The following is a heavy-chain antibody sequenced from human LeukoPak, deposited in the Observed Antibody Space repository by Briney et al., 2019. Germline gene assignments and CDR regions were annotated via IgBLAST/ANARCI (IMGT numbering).Heavy chain of an antibody. CDR2: FYPGNADA. J-gene: IGHJ4*02. CDR1: GYSFINHW. D-gene: IGHD3-22*01. V-gene: IGHV5-51*01. CDR3: ARQGSYDNSGYSFDY. Sequence: GESLKIPCKAPGYSFINHWSAWVGQMPGKGLDWMGIFYPGNADATYSPSFQGQVTISADKSTTTVYLQWSSLKASDTAMYYCARQGSYDNSGYSFDYWGQGTLVTVSS.